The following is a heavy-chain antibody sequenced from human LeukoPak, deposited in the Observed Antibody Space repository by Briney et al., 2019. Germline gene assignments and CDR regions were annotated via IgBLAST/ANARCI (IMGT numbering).Heavy chain of an antibody. V-gene: IGHV1-46*01. CDR3: ARVVKAAADVRMDV. J-gene: IGHJ6*04. Sequence: ASVKVSCKASGYTFSNYGISWVRQAPGQGLEWMGIINPSGGSTSYAQKFQSRVTMTRDTSTSTVYMELSSLRSEDTAVYYCARVVKAAADVRMDVWGKGTTVTVSS. D-gene: IGHD6-13*01. CDR1: GYTFSNYG. CDR2: INPSGGST.